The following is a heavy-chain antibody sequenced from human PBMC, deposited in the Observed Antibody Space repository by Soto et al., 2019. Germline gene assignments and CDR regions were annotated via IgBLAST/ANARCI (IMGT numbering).Heavy chain of an antibody. CDR2: VSYDGSNQ. V-gene: IGHV3-30*18. Sequence: GGSLRLSCAASGFTFDTCGMHWVRQTPGRGLEWVAIVSYDGSNQQYSESVKGRFTISRDNSNNTVFLQMDNLRPEDTGLHHCAKGANYYDSNGFYVFNFWGQGTPVTVSS. D-gene: IGHD3-22*01. J-gene: IGHJ4*02. CDR3: AKGANYYDSNGFYVFNF. CDR1: GFTFDTCG.